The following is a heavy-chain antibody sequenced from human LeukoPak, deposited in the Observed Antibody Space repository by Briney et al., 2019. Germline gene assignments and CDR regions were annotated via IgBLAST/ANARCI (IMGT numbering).Heavy chain of an antibody. V-gene: IGHV3-33*01. CDR3: ASLNYYDSSGLE. CDR2: IWYDGSNK. CDR1: GFTFSSYG. D-gene: IGHD3-22*01. J-gene: IGHJ4*02. Sequence: GGSLRLSCAASGFTFSSYGMHWVRQAPGKGLEWVAVIWYDGSNKYYADSVKGRFTISRDNSKNALYLQMNSLRAEDTAVYYCASLNYYDSSGLEWGQGTLVTVSS.